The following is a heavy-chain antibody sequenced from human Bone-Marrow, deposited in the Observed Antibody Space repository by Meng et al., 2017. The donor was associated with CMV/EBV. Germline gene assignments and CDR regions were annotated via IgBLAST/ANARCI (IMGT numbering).Heavy chain of an antibody. Sequence: ASVKVSCKASGYTFTGYFIHWVRQAPGQGLEWMGSINPNTGATNYAQRFQGRVTMTRDTSISTAYMELSRLRSDDTAVYYCARVWGFWSGYYRPAVYFDYWGQGTLVTVSS. CDR3: ARVWGFWSGYYRPAVYFDY. V-gene: IGHV1-2*02. D-gene: IGHD3-3*01. CDR1: GYTFTGYF. CDR2: INPNTGAT. J-gene: IGHJ4*02.